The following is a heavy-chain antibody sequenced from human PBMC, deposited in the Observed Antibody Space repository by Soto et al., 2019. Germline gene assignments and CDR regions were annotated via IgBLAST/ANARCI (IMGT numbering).Heavy chain of an antibody. J-gene: IGHJ6*03. Sequence: EVQLVESGGGLVQPGGSLRLSCAASGFTFSSYSMNWVRQAPGKGLEWVSYISSSSSTIYYADSVKGRFTISRDNAKNSLYLHMNSLRAEDTAVYYCARNRIYFGYYYIDVWGKGTTVTVSS. CDR2: ISSSSSTI. V-gene: IGHV3-48*01. CDR3: ARNRIYFGYYYIDV. CDR1: GFTFSSYS. D-gene: IGHD2-21*01.